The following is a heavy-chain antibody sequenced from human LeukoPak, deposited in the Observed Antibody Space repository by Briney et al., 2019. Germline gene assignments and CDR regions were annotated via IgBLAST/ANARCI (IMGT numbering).Heavy chain of an antibody. J-gene: IGHJ4*02. CDR1: GYSFTSYW. V-gene: IGHV5-51*01. Sequence: GEPLKISCKGSGYSFTSYWIGWVRQMHGKGLEWMGIIYPGDSDTRYSPSFQGQVTISAAKSISTAYLQLSSLKASDAAMYDCARAESYSSSWYPFDYWGQGTLVTVSS. CDR3: ARAESYSSSWYPFDY. CDR2: IYPGDSDT. D-gene: IGHD6-13*01.